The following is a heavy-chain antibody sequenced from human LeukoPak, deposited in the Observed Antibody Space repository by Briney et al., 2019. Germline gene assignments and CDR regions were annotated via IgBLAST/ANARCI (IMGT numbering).Heavy chain of an antibody. Sequence: GGSLRLSCAASGFTFSSYAMSWVRQAPGKGLEWVSVISGSGGSTYYADSVKGRFTISRDKSKNTLYLQMNSLRAEDTAVYHCAKLPSGYYLTWVDYLGQGTLVTVSS. J-gene: IGHJ4*02. CDR1: GFTFSSYA. CDR2: ISGSGGST. CDR3: AKLPSGYYLTWVDY. V-gene: IGHV3-23*01. D-gene: IGHD3-22*01.